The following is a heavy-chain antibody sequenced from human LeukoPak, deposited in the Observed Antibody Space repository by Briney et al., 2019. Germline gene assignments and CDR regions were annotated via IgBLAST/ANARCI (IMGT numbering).Heavy chain of an antibody. J-gene: IGHJ4*02. CDR2: FHYSGST. CDR3: AKYTYGTLDY. D-gene: IGHD5-18*01. CDR1: GGSISTSSYY. Sequence: SGTLSLTCTVSGGSISTSSYYWGWIRQPPGKGLEWIGSFHYSGSTYYNPSLKSRVTISVDTSKNQFSLKVTSVTAADTAVYYCAKYTYGTLDYWGQGTLVTVSS. V-gene: IGHV4-39*07.